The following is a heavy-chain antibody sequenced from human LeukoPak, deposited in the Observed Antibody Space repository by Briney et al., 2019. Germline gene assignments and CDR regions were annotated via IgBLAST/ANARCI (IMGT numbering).Heavy chain of an antibody. CDR2: IYTTGTT. D-gene: IGHD1-26*01. J-gene: IGHJ4*02. V-gene: IGHV4-4*07. CDR1: SGSINSYY. Sequence: SGTLSLTCTVSSGSINSYYWGWVRQPPGKGLEWIGRIYTTGTTHYNPSLKSRLTMSIDTSTNQFSLNLRSVTAADTAVYYCGRQGYTPSYYFLDFWSQGTLVAVS. CDR3: GRQGYTPSYYFLDF.